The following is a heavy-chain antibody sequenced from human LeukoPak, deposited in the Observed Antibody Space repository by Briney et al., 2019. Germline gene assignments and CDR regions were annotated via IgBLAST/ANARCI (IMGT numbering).Heavy chain of an antibody. CDR1: GGSISGYY. J-gene: IGHJ2*01. D-gene: IGHD3-9*01. CDR2: IYYSGST. V-gene: IGHV4-59*01. Sequence: SETLSLTCTVSGGSISGYYWSWIRQPPGKGLEWIGYIYYSGSTNYNPSLKSRVTISVDTSKNQFSLKLSSVAAADTAVYYCARLYFDWPDWYFDLWGRGTLVTVSS. CDR3: ARLYFDWPDWYFDL.